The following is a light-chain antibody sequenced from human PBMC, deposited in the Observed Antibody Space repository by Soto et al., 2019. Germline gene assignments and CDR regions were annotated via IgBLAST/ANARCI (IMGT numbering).Light chain of an antibody. CDR3: QYYGSSST. J-gene: IGKJ1*01. Sequence: ELVLTQSPGTLSLSPGERATLSCRASQSISGSFLACYQQKPGQPPRLLLYGASSRATGIPDRFSGSESGTDFTLTISRLEPADFAVYYCQYYGSSSTFGQGTRWIS. CDR2: GAS. V-gene: IGKV3-20*01. CDR1: QSISGSF.